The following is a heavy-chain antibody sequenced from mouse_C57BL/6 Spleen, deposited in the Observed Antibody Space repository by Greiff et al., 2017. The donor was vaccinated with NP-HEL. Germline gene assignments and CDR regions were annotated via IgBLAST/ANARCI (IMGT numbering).Heavy chain of an antibody. V-gene: IGHV5-9-1*02. CDR3: TRYYYGTYAMDY. CDR1: GFTFSSYA. Sequence: EVHLVESGEGLVKPGGSLKLSCAASGFTFSSYAMSWVRQTPEKRLEWVAYISSGGDYIYYADTVKGRFTISRDNARNTQYLQMSSLKSEDTAMYYCTRYYYGTYAMDYWGQGTSVTVSS. CDR2: ISSGGDYI. D-gene: IGHD1-1*01. J-gene: IGHJ4*01.